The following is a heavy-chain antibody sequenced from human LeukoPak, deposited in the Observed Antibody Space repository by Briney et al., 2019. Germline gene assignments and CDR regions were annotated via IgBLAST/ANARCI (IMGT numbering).Heavy chain of an antibody. D-gene: IGHD3-22*01. V-gene: IGHV4-30-4*01. CDR3: ARPYYYDSRIDP. Sequence: SQTLSLTCTVSGGSISSGDYYWSWIRQPPGKGLEWIAYTYYSGSTYYNPSLKSRFTMSADTSKNQLSLKLSSVTAADTAVYYCARPYYYDSRIDPWGQGILVTVSS. CDR2: TYYSGST. J-gene: IGHJ5*02. CDR1: GGSISSGDYY.